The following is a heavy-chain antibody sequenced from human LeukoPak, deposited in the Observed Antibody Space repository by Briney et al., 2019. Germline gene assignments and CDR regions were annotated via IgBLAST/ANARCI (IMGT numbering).Heavy chain of an antibody. D-gene: IGHD2-2*01. Sequence: PGRSLRLSCTASGFTFGDYAMSWVRQAPGKGLEWVGFIRSKAYGGTTEYAASVKGRFTISRDDSKSIAYLQMNSLKTEDTAEYYCTRAIIVVVPAAMYGWFDPWGQGTLVTVSS. CDR3: TRAIIVVVPAAMYGWFDP. CDR1: GFTFGDYA. CDR2: IRSKAYGGTT. J-gene: IGHJ5*02. V-gene: IGHV3-49*04.